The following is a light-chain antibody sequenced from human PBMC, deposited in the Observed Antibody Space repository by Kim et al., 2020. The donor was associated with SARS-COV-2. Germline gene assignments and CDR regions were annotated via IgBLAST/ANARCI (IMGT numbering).Light chain of an antibody. CDR2: HAS. J-gene: IGKJ3*01. Sequence: SFFPGERATISGRASQSVGSFLAWYQQKPGQAPRLLIYHASNRATGVPARFSGSGSGTDFTLTISSLEPEDFAVYYCQQRSNGLTFGPGTKVDIK. CDR3: QQRSNGLT. CDR1: QSVGSF. V-gene: IGKV3-11*01.